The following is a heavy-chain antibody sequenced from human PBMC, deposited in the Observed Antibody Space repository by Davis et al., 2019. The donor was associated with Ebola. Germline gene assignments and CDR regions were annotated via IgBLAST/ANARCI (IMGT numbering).Heavy chain of an antibody. CDR1: GASFNSYS. Sequence: MPSETLSLTCAAYGASFNSYSWTWIRQSPGKGREWIGEIKHSGGNTYNPSLKRRVTIPVDTSKNQFSLKMSSVTAADTAVYYCARSSFGLGASVYYYCNMDVWGNGTTVIVSS. CDR3: ARSSFGLGASVYYYCNMDV. D-gene: IGHD3-16*01. J-gene: IGHJ6*03. CDR2: IKHSGGN. V-gene: IGHV4-34*01.